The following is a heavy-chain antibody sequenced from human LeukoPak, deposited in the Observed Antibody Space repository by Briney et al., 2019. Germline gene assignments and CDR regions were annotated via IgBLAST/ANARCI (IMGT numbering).Heavy chain of an antibody. V-gene: IGHV1-46*01. Sequence: ASVKVSCKASGYTFTSYYMHWVRQAPGQGPEWMGIINPSGGSTSYAQKFQGRVTMTRDTSTSTVYMELSSLRSEDTAVYYCAREGRYFDWPGDYYYGMDVWGKGTTVTVSS. D-gene: IGHD3-9*01. CDR3: AREGRYFDWPGDYYYGMDV. CDR1: GYTFTSYY. CDR2: INPSGGST. J-gene: IGHJ6*04.